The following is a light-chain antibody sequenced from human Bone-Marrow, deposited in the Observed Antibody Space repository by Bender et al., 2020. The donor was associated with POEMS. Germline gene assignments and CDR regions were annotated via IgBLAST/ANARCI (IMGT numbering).Light chain of an antibody. CDR3: QSYDNSLGGWV. V-gene: IGLV2-14*02. CDR1: SSDVGSYNL. Sequence: QSALTQPASVSGSPGQSITISCTGTSSDVGSYNLVSWYQQYPGKAPKLMIYDVTNRPSGVSYRFSGSKSGTSASLAITGLQAEDEGDYYCQSYDNSLGGWVFGGGTKLTVL. CDR2: DVT. J-gene: IGLJ3*02.